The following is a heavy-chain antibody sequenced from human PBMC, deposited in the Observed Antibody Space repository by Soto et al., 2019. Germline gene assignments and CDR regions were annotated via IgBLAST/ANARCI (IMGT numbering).Heavy chain of an antibody. V-gene: IGHV4-59*01. CDR3: ARGEGDGYSSSWYYYYGMDV. CDR1: GGSISSYY. CDR2: IYYSGST. J-gene: IGHJ6*02. D-gene: IGHD6-6*01. Sequence: QVQLQESGPGLVKPSETLSLTCTVSGGSISSYYWSWIRQPPGKGLEWIGYIYYSGSTNYNPSLKSRVTISVDTSKNQFSLELSSVTAADTAVYYCARGEGDGYSSSWYYYYGMDVWGQGTTVTVSS.